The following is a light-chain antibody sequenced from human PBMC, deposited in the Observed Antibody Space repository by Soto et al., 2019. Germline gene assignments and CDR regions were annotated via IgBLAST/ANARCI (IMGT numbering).Light chain of an antibody. CDR1: QSISTN. CDR2: GAS. Sequence: EIVMTKSPATLSVSPGEKVTLSCRASQSISTNLAWYQQKPGQAPRLLIYGASTRATGSPARFSGSGSGTEFPVTISSLQSEDFAVYYCRQYNDWPRTFGHGTKV. V-gene: IGKV3-15*01. CDR3: RQYNDWPRT. J-gene: IGKJ1*01.